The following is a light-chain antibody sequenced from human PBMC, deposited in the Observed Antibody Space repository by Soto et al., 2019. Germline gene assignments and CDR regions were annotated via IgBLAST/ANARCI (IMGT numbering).Light chain of an antibody. V-gene: IGKV1-5*01. CDR1: QSISGW. CDR2: DVS. Sequence: DIQMTQSPSSLSAYVGDSVTITCRASQSISGWLAWYQQKPGKAPKLLIFDVSTLESGVPSRFSGSGSGTEFTLTISSLQPDDFATYYCQHYNTDSTFTFGPGSKVDI. CDR3: QHYNTDSTFT. J-gene: IGKJ3*01.